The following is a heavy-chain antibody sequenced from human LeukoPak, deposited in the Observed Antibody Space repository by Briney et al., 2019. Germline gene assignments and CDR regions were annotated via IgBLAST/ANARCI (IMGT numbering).Heavy chain of an antibody. D-gene: IGHD1-26*01. Sequence: GGSLRLSYAASGFTFSSYWMSWVRQAPGKGLEWVANIKQDGSEKYYVDSVKGRFTISRDNAKDSLYLQMNSLRAEDTAVYYCARDSVGATPGDAFDIWGQGTMVTVSS. CDR1: GFTFSSYW. V-gene: IGHV3-7*01. J-gene: IGHJ3*02. CDR3: ARDSVGATPGDAFDI. CDR2: IKQDGSEK.